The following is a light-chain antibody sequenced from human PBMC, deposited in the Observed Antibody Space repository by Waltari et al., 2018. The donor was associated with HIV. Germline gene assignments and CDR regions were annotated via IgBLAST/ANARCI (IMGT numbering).Light chain of an antibody. CDR3: QQYDNLPFT. V-gene: IGKV1-33*01. Sequence: DIQMTQSTSSLSASVGDRVTITCQASHDIRKYLSWHQQKPGNSPKLLISDASNLQTGVPSRFSGSGSGTDFTFTISSLQPEDIATYFCQQYDNLPFTFGPGTKVDIK. CDR2: DAS. CDR1: HDIRKY. J-gene: IGKJ3*01.